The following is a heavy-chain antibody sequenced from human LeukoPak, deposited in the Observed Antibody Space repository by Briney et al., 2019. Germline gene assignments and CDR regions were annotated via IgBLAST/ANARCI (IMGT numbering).Heavy chain of an antibody. Sequence: GGSLRLSCAASGFTFSDYWMSWVRQAPGKGLEWVANIKYDGSEKFYVDPVKGRFTISRDNAKKALYLQLNSLRAEDTAVYYCATDRIGAIAARIFDYWGQGILVTVSS. V-gene: IGHV3-7*05. D-gene: IGHD6-6*01. CDR2: IKYDGSEK. J-gene: IGHJ4*02. CDR1: GFTFSDYW. CDR3: ATDRIGAIAARIFDY.